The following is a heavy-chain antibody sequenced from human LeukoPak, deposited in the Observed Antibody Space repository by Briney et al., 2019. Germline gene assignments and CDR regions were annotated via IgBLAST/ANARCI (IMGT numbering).Heavy chain of an antibody. CDR3: ARVMITFGGVIRYFDY. D-gene: IGHD3-16*02. J-gene: IGHJ4*02. Sequence: ASVKVSCKASGYTFTSYYMHWVRQAPGQGLEWMGIINPSGGSTSYAQKFQGRVTMTRDTSISTAYMELSRLRSDDTAVYYCARVMITFGGVIRYFDYWGQGTLVTVSS. CDR2: INPSGGST. V-gene: IGHV1-46*01. CDR1: GYTFTSYY.